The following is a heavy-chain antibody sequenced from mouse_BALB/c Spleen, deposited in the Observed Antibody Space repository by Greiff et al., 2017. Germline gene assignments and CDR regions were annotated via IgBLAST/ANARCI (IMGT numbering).Heavy chain of an antibody. CDR3: ARSDYYGSSYPLGAMDY. V-gene: IGHV5-17*02. J-gene: IGHJ4*01. D-gene: IGHD1-1*01. CDR2: ISSGSSTI. Sequence: EVKLMESGGGLVQPGGSRKLSCAASGFTFSSFGMHWVRQAPEKGLEWVAYISSGSSTIYYADTVKGRFTISRDNPKNTLFLQMTSLRSEDTAMYYCARSDYYGSSYPLGAMDYWGQGTSVTVSS. CDR1: GFTFSSFG.